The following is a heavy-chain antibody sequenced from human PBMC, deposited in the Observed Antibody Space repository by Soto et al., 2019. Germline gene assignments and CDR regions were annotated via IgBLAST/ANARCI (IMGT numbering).Heavy chain of an antibody. CDR2: INPNSGGT. Sequence: AAVKVSCKASGYTFTGYYMHWVRQAPGQGLEWMGWINPNSGGTNYVQKFQGRVTMTRDTSISTAYMELSRLRSDDTAVYYCARASLGAARTTTDYWGQGSLVTVSS. CDR1: GYTFTGYY. J-gene: IGHJ4*02. D-gene: IGHD6-6*01. CDR3: ARASLGAARTTTDY. V-gene: IGHV1-2*02.